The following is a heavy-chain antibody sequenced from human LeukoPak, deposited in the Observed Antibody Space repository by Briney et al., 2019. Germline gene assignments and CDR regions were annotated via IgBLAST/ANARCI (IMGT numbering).Heavy chain of an antibody. CDR2: ISYDGSNK. CDR3: ARVYNDLWFGELYFDY. CDR1: GFTFSSYA. D-gene: IGHD3-10*01. V-gene: IGHV3-30-3*01. J-gene: IGHJ4*02. Sequence: PGRSLRLSCAASGFTFSSYAMHWVRQAPGKGLERVAVISYDGSNKYYADSVKGRFTISRDNSKNTLCLQMNSLRAEDTAVYYCARVYNDLWFGELYFDYWGQGTLVTVSS.